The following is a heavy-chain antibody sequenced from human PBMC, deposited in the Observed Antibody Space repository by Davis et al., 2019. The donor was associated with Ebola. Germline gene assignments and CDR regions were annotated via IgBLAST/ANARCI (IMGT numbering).Heavy chain of an antibody. J-gene: IGHJ1*01. D-gene: IGHD2-2*02. V-gene: IGHV3-7*03. CDR1: GFTFSSYW. CDR2: IKQDGSAK. Sequence: GESLKISCAASGFTFSSYWMSWVRQAPGKGLEWVANIKQDGSAKYYVDSVKGRFTISRDNAKNSLYLQMNSLRAEDTAVYYCARAGYCSSTSCYMVGYFQHWGQGTLVTVSS. CDR3: ARAGYCSSTSCYMVGYFQH.